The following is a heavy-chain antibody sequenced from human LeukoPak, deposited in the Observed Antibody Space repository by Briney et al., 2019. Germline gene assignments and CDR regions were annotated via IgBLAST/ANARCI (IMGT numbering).Heavy chain of an antibody. CDR1: GFTFSSYA. CDR3: AREGYGSGSYYYYYGMDV. V-gene: IGHV3-33*08. Sequence: GGSLRLSCAASGFTFSSYAMHWVCQAPGKGLEWVAVIWYDGSNKYYADSVKGRFTISRDNSKNTLYLQMNSLRAEGTAVYYCAREGYGSGSYYYYYGMDVWGQGTTVTVSS. D-gene: IGHD3-10*01. CDR2: IWYDGSNK. J-gene: IGHJ6*02.